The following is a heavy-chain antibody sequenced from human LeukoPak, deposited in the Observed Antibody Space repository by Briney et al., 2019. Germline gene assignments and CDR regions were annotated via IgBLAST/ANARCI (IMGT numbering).Heavy chain of an antibody. Sequence: SETLSLTCAVYGGSFSGYYWSWIRQPPGKGLEWIGEINHSGSTNYNPSLKSRVTISVDTSKNQFSLKLSSVTAADTAVYYCARGRDYYDSSDAFDIWGQGTMATVSS. J-gene: IGHJ3*02. D-gene: IGHD3-22*01. CDR1: GGSFSGYY. CDR3: ARGRDYYDSSDAFDI. V-gene: IGHV4-34*01. CDR2: INHSGST.